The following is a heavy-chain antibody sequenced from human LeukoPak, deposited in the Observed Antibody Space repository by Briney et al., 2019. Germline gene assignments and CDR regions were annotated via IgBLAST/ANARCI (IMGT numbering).Heavy chain of an antibody. Sequence: GGSLRLSCAASGFTFSSYTMNWVRLAPGKGLEWVSSISRSNIYKYYADSVKGRFTISRDNAKNTLYLQMNSVRAEDTAVYYCARSSFPYYFDYWGQGTLVTVSS. CDR2: ISRSNIYK. CDR3: ARSSFPYYFDY. V-gene: IGHV3-21*01. D-gene: IGHD3-16*01. J-gene: IGHJ4*02. CDR1: GFTFSSYT.